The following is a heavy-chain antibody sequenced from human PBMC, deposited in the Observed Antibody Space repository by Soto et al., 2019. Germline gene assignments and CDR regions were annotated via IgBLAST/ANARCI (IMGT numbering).Heavy chain of an antibody. D-gene: IGHD3-10*01. Sequence: QEQLVQSGGGVVQPGRSLRLSCAASGFKFNSYGMHWVRQAPGKGLEWVAVIRYDGSDTSYGDSVKGRFTISRDNSKNTLHLQMSSLRVDDTAVYYCARARFGGTEGTNWLDPWGQGSLVTVSS. J-gene: IGHJ5*02. CDR1: GFKFNSYG. CDR2: IRYDGSDT. CDR3: ARARFGGTEGTNWLDP. V-gene: IGHV3-33*01.